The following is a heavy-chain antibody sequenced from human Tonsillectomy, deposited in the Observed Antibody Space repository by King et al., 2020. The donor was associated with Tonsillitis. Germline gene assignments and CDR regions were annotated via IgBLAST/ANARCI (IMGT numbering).Heavy chain of an antibody. D-gene: IGHD6-6*01. CDR1: GFTFGSYW. CDR2: INQDETEK. Sequence: VQLVESGGGLVQPGGSLRLSCAASGFTFGSYWMTWVRQSPGKGLEWVANINQDETEKFYASSMEGRFTVSRDNAKDSLYLQMKSLRAEDTAVYYCARPASARHYFDNWGQGTLVTVSS. V-gene: IGHV3-7*03. CDR3: ARPASARHYFDN. J-gene: IGHJ4*02.